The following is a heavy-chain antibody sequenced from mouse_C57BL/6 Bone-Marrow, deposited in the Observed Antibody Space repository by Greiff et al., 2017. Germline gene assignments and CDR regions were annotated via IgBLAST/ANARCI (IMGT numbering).Heavy chain of an antibody. CDR3: ASYYGSSYPAWFAY. Sequence: QVQLQQSGAELARPGASVKLSCKASGYTFTSYGISWVKQRTGQGLEWIGEIYPRSDNTYYNEKFKGKATLTADKSSSTAYMELRSLTSEDSAVYFCASYYGSSYPAWFAYWGQGTLVTVSA. V-gene: IGHV1-81*01. J-gene: IGHJ3*01. D-gene: IGHD1-1*01. CDR2: IYPRSDNT. CDR1: GYTFTSYG.